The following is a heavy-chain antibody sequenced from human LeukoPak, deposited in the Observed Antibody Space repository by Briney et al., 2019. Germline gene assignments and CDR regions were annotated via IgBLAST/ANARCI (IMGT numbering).Heavy chain of an antibody. CDR1: GGSFSGYY. CDR3: ARVGPRSLDY. Sequence: KPSETLSLTCAVYGGSFSGYYWSWIRQPPGKELEWIGEINHSGSTNYNPSLKSRVTISVDTSKNQFSLKLSSVTAADTAVYYCARVGPRSLDYWGQGTLVTVSS. D-gene: IGHD1-26*01. V-gene: IGHV4-34*01. J-gene: IGHJ4*02. CDR2: INHSGST.